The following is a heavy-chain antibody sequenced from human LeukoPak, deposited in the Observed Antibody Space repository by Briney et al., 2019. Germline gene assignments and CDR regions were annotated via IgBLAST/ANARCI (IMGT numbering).Heavy chain of an antibody. Sequence: SETLSLTCAVSGYSISSGYYWGWIRQPPGVGLEWIGSIYHSGSTYYNPSLKSRVTISVDTSKNQFSLKLSSVTAADTAVYYCARREYCGGDCYFDYWGQGTLVTVSS. CDR1: GYSISSGYY. CDR3: ARREYCGGDCYFDY. J-gene: IGHJ4*02. CDR2: IYHSGST. D-gene: IGHD2-21*01. V-gene: IGHV4-38-2*01.